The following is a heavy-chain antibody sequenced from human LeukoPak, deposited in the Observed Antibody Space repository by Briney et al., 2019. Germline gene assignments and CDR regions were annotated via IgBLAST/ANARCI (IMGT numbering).Heavy chain of an antibody. D-gene: IGHD2-15*01. Sequence: PGGSLRLSCAASGFTFSSYGMHWVRQAPGKGLGWVAVISYDGSNKYYADSVKGRFTISRDNSKNTLYLQMNSLRAEDTAVYYCAKWARLQQHCSGGSCYSYYFDYWGQGTLVTVSS. V-gene: IGHV3-30*18. CDR1: GFTFSSYG. J-gene: IGHJ4*02. CDR2: ISYDGSNK. CDR3: AKWARLQQHCSGGSCYSYYFDY.